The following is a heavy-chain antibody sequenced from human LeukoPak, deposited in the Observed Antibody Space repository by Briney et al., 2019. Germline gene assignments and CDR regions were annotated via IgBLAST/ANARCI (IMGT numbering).Heavy chain of an antibody. V-gene: IGHV4-39*02. CDR2: IHNSGST. Sequence: PSETLSLTCKDSGGSISSSGYYWGWIRLPPGKGLEWIGSIHNSGSTYYNPSLKSRVTISVDTSNNQFSLKLSFVTAADTAVYYSAKDGVEQWLAYYFDYWGQGTLVTVSS. CDR3: AKDGVEQWLAYYFDY. J-gene: IGHJ4*02. CDR1: GGSISSSGYY. D-gene: IGHD6-19*01.